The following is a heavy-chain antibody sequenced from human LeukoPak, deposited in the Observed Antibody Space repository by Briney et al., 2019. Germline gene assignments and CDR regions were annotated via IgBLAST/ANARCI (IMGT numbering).Heavy chain of an antibody. D-gene: IGHD5-12*01. J-gene: IGHJ5*02. CDR1: GYSFTSYW. Sequence: GESLKISCKGSGYSFTSYWIGWVRQMPGKGLEWMGIIYPGDSDTKYSPSFQGQVTISADKSISTAYLQWSSPKASDTAMYYCARLFYMATISGWFDPWGQGTLVTVSS. V-gene: IGHV5-51*01. CDR2: IYPGDSDT. CDR3: ARLFYMATISGWFDP.